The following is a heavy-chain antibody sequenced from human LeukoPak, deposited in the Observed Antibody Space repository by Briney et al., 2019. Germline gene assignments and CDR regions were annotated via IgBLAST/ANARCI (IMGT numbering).Heavy chain of an antibody. CDR1: GFTFSSYW. D-gene: IGHD3-10*01. Sequence: GGSLRLSCAASGFTFSSYWMTWLRQAPGKGLEWVANIQHDGSDQYYEDSVKGRFTISRDNAKDSLFLQMNSLRAEDTAVYFCARSFMSFGELLSGGFDVWGQGAMVTVSS. CDR2: IQHDGSDQ. V-gene: IGHV3-7*01. CDR3: ARSFMSFGELLSGGFDV. J-gene: IGHJ3*01.